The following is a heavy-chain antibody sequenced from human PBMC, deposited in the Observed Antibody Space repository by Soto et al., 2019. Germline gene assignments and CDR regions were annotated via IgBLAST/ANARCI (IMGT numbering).Heavy chain of an antibody. Sequence: PSETLSLTCAVSGGSISSGGYSWSWIRQPPGKGLEWIGYMYYSGSTNYNPSLKSRVTISVDTSKNQFSLKLSSVTAADTAVYYCARDKWGSQIAAADNWFDPWGQGTLVTVSS. J-gene: IGHJ5*02. CDR2: MYYSGST. D-gene: IGHD6-13*01. CDR3: ARDKWGSQIAAADNWFDP. CDR1: GGSISSGGYS. V-gene: IGHV4-61*08.